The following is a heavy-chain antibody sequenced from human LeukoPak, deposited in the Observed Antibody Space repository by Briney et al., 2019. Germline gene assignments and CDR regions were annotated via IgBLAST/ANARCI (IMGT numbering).Heavy chain of an antibody. D-gene: IGHD3-9*01. V-gene: IGHV1-69*13. Sequence: SVKVSCKASGGTFSSYAISWVRQAPGQGLEWMGGIIPIFGTANYAQKFQGRVTITADESTSTAYMELSSLRSEDTAVYYCARGGLRYFDWSIYYFDYWGQGTLVTVSS. CDR2: IIPIFGTA. CDR1: GGTFSSYA. J-gene: IGHJ4*02. CDR3: ARGGLRYFDWSIYYFDY.